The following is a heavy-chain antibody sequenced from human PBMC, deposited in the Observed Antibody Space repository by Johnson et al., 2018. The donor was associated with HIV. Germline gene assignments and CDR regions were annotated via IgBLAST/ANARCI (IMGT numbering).Heavy chain of an antibody. D-gene: IGHD2-21*01. CDR2: IKPDGSEK. V-gene: IGHV3-7*02. Sequence: VQVVESGGGLVQPGGSLRLSCAASGFTFGSYWMSWVRQAPGKGLEWVANIKPDGSEKFFVDSVKGRFTLSRDNAKNSLYLQMNSLSAEDTAVYYCARSVALVRGAFDIWGQGTIVTVSS. J-gene: IGHJ3*02. CDR3: ARSVALVRGAFDI. CDR1: GFTFGSYW.